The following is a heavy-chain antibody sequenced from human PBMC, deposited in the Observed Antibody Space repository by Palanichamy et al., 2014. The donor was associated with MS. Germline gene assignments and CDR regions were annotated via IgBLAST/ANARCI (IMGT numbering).Heavy chain of an antibody. J-gene: IGHJ4*02. CDR3: ARAPVDYSSSSPVFDY. Sequence: QVQLQQSGPGLVKPSQTLSLTGAISGDNVSSNSAAWNWIRQSPSRGLEWLGRTYYRSKWYNDYALSVKSRITINPDTSKNQFSLQLSSVTPEDTAVYYCARAPVDYSSSSPVFDYWGQGTLVTVSS. D-gene: IGHD6-6*01. V-gene: IGHV6-1*01. CDR1: GDNVSSNSAA. CDR2: TYYRSKWYN.